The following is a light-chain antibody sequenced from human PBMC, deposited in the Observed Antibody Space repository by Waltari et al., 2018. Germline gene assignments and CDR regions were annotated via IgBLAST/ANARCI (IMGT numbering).Light chain of an antibody. CDR2: TDY. J-gene: IGLJ2*01. CDR3: AAWDDSPSGHVV. V-gene: IGLV1-47*02. CDR1: SSTIGSHY. Sequence: SVLTQPPSASGAPGQRVTISCSGSSSTIGSHYVYWYQQLPGTAPKLLIYTDYQRAAGVPDRVSASKSGTSASLAISGLRSEDEADYYCAAWDDSPSGHVVFGGGTKLTVL.